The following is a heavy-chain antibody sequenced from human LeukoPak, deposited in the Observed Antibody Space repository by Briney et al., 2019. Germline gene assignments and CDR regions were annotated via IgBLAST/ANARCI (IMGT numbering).Heavy chain of an antibody. V-gene: IGHV1-69*13. D-gene: IGHD3-9*01. CDR3: ARRVIRVRYFDWLTPEDVDAFDI. CDR1: GYTFTSYG. Sequence: GASVKVSCKASGYTFTSYGISWVRQAPGQGLEWMGGIIPIFGTANYAQKFQGRVTITADESTSTAYMELSSLRSEDTAVYYCARRVIRVRYFDWLTPEDVDAFDIWGQGTMVTVSS. J-gene: IGHJ3*02. CDR2: IIPIFGTA.